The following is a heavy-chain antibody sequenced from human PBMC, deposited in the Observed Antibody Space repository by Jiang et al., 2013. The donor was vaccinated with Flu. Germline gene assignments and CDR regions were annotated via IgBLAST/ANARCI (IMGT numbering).Heavy chain of an antibody. V-gene: IGHV4-39*07. CDR1: GGSISTSSYY. D-gene: IGHD1-26*01. J-gene: IGHJ4*02. CDR2: IYYTGNA. CDR3: ARAPRGSYPYYFDF. Sequence: GPGLVKPSETLSLTCTVSGGSISTSSYYWGWIRQPPGKGLQWIGSIYYTGNAYYNPSLKSRVTISVDTSKNQFSLKLTSVTAADTAVYYCARAPRGSYPYYFDFWGQGTL.